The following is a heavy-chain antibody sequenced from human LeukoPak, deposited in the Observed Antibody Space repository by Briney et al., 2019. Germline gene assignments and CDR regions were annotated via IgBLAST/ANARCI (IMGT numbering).Heavy chain of an antibody. Sequence: GGSLRLSCAASGFTFSSYAMSWVRQAPGKGLEWVSTISGSGVSTYYADSVKGRFTISRDNYKATLSLQMNSLRAEDTAVYYCARQSSSSSWLNWFDPWGQGTLVTVSS. V-gene: IGHV3-23*01. CDR3: ARQSSSSSWLNWFDP. CDR2: ISGSGVST. CDR1: GFTFSSYA. D-gene: IGHD2-2*01. J-gene: IGHJ5*02.